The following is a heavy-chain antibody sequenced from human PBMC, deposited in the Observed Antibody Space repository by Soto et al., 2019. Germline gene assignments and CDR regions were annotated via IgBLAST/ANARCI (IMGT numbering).Heavy chain of an antibody. Sequence: GESLKICCKGSGYTFTNYLIGWVRQMPGKGLEWMVIIYPVDSDTKYNPSFQGQVTISADKSITTTYLQWSSLKASDTAIYYCAASIFYYGMDVWGQGTTVTVSS. V-gene: IGHV5-51*01. CDR1: GYTFTNYL. CDR2: IYPVDSDT. J-gene: IGHJ6*02. CDR3: AASIFYYGMDV.